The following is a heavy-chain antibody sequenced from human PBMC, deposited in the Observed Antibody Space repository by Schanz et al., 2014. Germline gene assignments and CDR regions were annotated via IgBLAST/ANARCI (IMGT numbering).Heavy chain of an antibody. Sequence: QVQLVQSGAEVKKPGASVRLSCEASGYTFTSYDINWVRQAPGQGLEWMGWMNPNSGNTGYAQKFRGRVTMTRDTSTSTVYMELSSLRAEDTALYNCARDRRNADLDYWGQGTLVTVSS. CDR3: ARDRRNADLDY. CDR2: MNPNSGNT. D-gene: IGHD1-1*01. J-gene: IGHJ4*02. V-gene: IGHV1-8*02. CDR1: GYTFTSYD.